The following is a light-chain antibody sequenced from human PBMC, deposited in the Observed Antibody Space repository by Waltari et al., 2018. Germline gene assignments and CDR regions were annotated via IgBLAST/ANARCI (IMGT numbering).Light chain of an antibody. CDR2: AAS. Sequence: DIQMTQSPSSLSASVGDRVNITCRASQSVNSYLNWYQQKPGKAPRLLIYAASTLQSGVPSRFSGSESGTDFTLTISSLQPEDFATYFCQQSYSTPRTFGQGTKVEIK. V-gene: IGKV1-39*01. J-gene: IGKJ1*01. CDR3: QQSYSTPRT. CDR1: QSVNSY.